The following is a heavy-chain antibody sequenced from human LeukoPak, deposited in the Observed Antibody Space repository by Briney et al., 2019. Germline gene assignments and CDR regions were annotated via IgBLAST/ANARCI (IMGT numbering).Heavy chain of an antibody. CDR2: IYSGGST. V-gene: IGHV3-53*05. CDR1: GFIVSSNY. J-gene: IGHJ6*04. Sequence: GGSLRLSCAASGFIVSSNYMSWVRQAPGKGLEWVSVIYSGGSTYYADSVKGRFTISRDNSKNTLYLQMNSLRAEDTAVYYCARDRCSGGSCYGYYYGMDVWGKGTTVTVSS. CDR3: ARDRCSGGSCYGYYYGMDV. D-gene: IGHD2-15*01.